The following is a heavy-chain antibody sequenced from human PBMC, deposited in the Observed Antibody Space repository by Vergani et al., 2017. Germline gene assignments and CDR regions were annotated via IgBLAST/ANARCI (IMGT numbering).Heavy chain of an antibody. Sequence: QVLLQESGPGLVKPSETLSLTCTVSGGSISSYYWSWIRQPAGKGLEWIGRIYTSGSTNYNPSLKSRVTMSVDTSKNQFSLKLSSVTAADTAVYYCARGRREYVPLYYYYYMDVWGKGTTVTVSS. J-gene: IGHJ6*03. D-gene: IGHD3-10*01. CDR3: ARGRREYVPLYYYYYMDV. V-gene: IGHV4-4*07. CDR1: GGSISSYY. CDR2: IYTSGST.